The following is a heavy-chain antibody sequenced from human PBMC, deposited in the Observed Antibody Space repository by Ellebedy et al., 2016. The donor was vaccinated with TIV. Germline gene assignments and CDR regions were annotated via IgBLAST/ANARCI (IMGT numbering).Heavy chain of an antibody. CDR3: AKVGIMIVMGYGMDV. CDR2: ISGNGGSP. J-gene: IGHJ6*02. D-gene: IGHD3-22*01. CDR1: GFTFSSYA. Sequence: GESLKIPCAASGFTFSSYAMSWVRQAPGKGLEWVSGISGNGGSPYFADSVKGRFTISRDNSKNTLYLQMNSLRAEDTAVYYCAKVGIMIVMGYGMDVWGQGTTVTVSS. V-gene: IGHV3-23*01.